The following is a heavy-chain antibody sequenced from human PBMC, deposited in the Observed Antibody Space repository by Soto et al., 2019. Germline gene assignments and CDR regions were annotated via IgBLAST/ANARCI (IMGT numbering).Heavy chain of an antibody. J-gene: IGHJ5*01. Sequence: QVQLQQWGAGLLKPSETLSLTCAVYGGSFSGHSWTWIRQSPGKGLEWIGDINHSGRVKYSPSLKSRDTISLDTSKNQFSLTLSAVTAADTAMYYCSTRAYDTNGYYRFDPWGQGTLVTVSS. V-gene: IGHV4-34*01. CDR3: STRAYDTNGYYRFDP. D-gene: IGHD3-22*01. CDR2: INHSGRV. CDR1: GGSFSGHS.